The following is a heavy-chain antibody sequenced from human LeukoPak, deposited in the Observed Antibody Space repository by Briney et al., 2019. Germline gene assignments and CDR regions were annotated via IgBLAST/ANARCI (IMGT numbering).Heavy chain of an antibody. CDR3: ARSYDSSGYYYAPFDY. CDR2: INHSGST. D-gene: IGHD3-22*01. CDR1: GFTFSSYW. V-gene: IGHV4-34*01. Sequence: AGGSLRLSCAASGFTFSSYWMSWVRQAPGRGLEWIGEINHSGSTNYNPSLKSRVTISVDTFKNQFSLKLSSVTAADTAVYYRARSYDSSGYYYAPFDYWGQGTLVTVSS. J-gene: IGHJ4*02.